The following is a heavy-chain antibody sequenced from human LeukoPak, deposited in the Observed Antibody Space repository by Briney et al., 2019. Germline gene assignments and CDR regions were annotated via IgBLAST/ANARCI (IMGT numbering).Heavy chain of an antibody. CDR1: GFTFSSYG. CDR3: AEAGHVLRFPAGMDV. J-gene: IGHJ6*02. D-gene: IGHD3-3*01. Sequence: GGSLRLSCAASGFTFSSYGMHWVRQAPGKGLEWVAVISYDGSNKYFAESVKGRFTISRDNSKNTLYLQMNSLRAEDTAVYYCAEAGHVLRFPAGMDVWGQGTTVTVSS. CDR2: ISYDGSNK. V-gene: IGHV3-30*18.